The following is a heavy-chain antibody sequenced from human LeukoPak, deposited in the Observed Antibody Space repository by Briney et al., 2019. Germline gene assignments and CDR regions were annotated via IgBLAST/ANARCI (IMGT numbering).Heavy chain of an antibody. CDR2: IYTSGST. Sequence: SETLSLTCTVSGGSISSYYWSWIRQPAGKGLEWIGRIYTSGSTNYNPSLKSRVTMPVDTSKNQFSLKLSSVTAADTAVYYCARAVDSSGWYYFDYWGQGTLVTVSS. CDR3: ARAVDSSGWYYFDY. CDR1: GGSISSYY. D-gene: IGHD6-19*01. V-gene: IGHV4-4*07. J-gene: IGHJ4*02.